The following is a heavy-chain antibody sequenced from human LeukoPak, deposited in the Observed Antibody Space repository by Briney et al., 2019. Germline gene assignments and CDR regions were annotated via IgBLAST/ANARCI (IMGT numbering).Heavy chain of an antibody. CDR1: GGSFSGYY. D-gene: IGHD6-13*01. CDR2: INHSGST. Sequence: SETLSLTCAVYGGSFSGYYWSWIRQPPGEGLEWIGEINHSGSTNYNPSLKSRVTISVDTSKNQFSLKLSSVTAADTAVYYCARDSSSWYGGFDYWGQGTLVTVSS. J-gene: IGHJ4*02. CDR3: ARDSSSWYGGFDY. V-gene: IGHV4-34*01.